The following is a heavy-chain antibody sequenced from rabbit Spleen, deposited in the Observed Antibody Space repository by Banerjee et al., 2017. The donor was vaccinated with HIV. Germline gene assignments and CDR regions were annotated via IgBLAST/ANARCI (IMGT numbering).Heavy chain of an antibody. CDR2: IDIGSSGAP. CDR1: GFDISTYY. Sequence: QEQLEESGGDLVQPGASLTLTCTASGFDISTYYMCWVRQAPGKGLEWIACIDIGSSGAPYYASWAKGRFTISKTSSTTVTLQMTSLTAADTATYFCARDFPYRNNDPNNDLWGPGTLVTVS. J-gene: IGHJ4*01. CDR3: ARDFPYRNNDPNNDL. D-gene: IGHD1-1*01. V-gene: IGHV1S45*01.